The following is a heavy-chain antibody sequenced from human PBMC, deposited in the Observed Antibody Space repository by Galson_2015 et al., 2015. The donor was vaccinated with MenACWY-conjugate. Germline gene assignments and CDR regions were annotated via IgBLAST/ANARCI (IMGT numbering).Heavy chain of an antibody. V-gene: IGHV6-1*01. Sequence: CAISGDRVSGHRVAWNWIRRAPSRGLEWLGRTYYDSEWYNDYAVAVKGRITVNPDTSKNQFSLQMNSVTPEDTAVYFCARGRASAFDIWGQGTMVTVSS. CDR1: GDRVSGHRVA. J-gene: IGHJ3*02. CDR3: ARGRASAFDI. CDR2: TYYDSEWYN.